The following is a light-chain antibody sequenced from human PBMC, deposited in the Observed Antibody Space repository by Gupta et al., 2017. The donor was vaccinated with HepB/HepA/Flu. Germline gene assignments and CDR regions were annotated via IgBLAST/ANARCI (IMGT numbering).Light chain of an antibody. Sequence: SYVLTHPPSGSVAPGKTARITCGGNNIGSKSVHWYQQKPGQAPVLVIYYDSDRPSGIPERFSGSNSGNTATLTISRVEAGDEADYYCQVWDSSSDHPGVFGGGTKLTVL. CDR2: YDS. V-gene: IGLV3-21*04. J-gene: IGLJ3*02. CDR1: NIGSKS. CDR3: QVWDSSSDHPGV.